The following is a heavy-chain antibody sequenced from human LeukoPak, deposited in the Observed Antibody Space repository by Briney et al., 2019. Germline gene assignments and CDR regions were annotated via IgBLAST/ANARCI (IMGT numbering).Heavy chain of an antibody. CDR2: LYYSGST. CDR3: ARGGGVGNRFDY. D-gene: IGHD2-8*02. V-gene: IGHV4-59*08. J-gene: IGHJ4*02. Sequence: SETLSLNCTDSGGYISSYYWSWIRQPPGKGLEWIGNLYYSGSTNYNPSLKGRVTISVDTSKNQFSLKLSSVTAADTAVYYCARGGGVGNRFDYWGQGTLVTVSS. CDR1: GGYISSYY.